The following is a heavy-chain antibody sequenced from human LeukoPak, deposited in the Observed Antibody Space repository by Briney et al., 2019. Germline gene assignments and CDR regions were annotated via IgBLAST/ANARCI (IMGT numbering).Heavy chain of an antibody. CDR1: GYSFTNYG. D-gene: IGHD6-13*01. Sequence: ASVKVSCKASGYSFTNYGISWVRQAPGQALEWMGWISAYNGYTHFAQKFQGRVTMTTDTSTSTAYMELRSLRSDDTAVYYCAREGIAAATTRGFDYWGQGTLVTVSS. J-gene: IGHJ4*02. CDR3: AREGIAAATTRGFDY. CDR2: ISAYNGYT. V-gene: IGHV1-18*01.